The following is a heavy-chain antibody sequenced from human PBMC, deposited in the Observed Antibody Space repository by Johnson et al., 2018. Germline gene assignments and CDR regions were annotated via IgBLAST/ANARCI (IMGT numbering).Heavy chain of an antibody. J-gene: IGHJ4*02. Sequence: QVQLQESGGGVVQXGRSXRLXCAASGFTFSSYGMHWVRQAPGKGLEWVAVISYDGSNKYYADSVKGRFTISRDNSKNTLYLQMHSLRAEDTAVYYWAKEKLGYTTDYWGQGTLVTVSS. CDR3: AKEKLGYTTDY. CDR1: GFTFSSYG. D-gene: IGHD5-24*01. V-gene: IGHV3-30*18. CDR2: ISYDGSNK.